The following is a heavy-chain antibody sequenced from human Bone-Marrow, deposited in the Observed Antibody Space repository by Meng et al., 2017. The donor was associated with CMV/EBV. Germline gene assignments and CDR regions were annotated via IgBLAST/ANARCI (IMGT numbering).Heavy chain of an antibody. J-gene: IGHJ5*01. CDR2: ISLSTTTI. CDR1: GFTFNSYT. D-gene: IGHD1-26*01. CDR3: ARDSSAVHNWLDS. Sequence: GESLKISCAASGFTFNSYTMSWVRQAPGKGLEWLSYISLSTTTIYYADSLKGRFTISRDNAKNSLFLQMNSLTVEDTAVYYCARDSSAVHNWLDSWGQGTLVTVSS. V-gene: IGHV3-48*04.